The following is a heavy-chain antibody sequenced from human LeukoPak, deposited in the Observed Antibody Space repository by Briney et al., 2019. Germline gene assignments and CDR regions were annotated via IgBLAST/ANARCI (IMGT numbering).Heavy chain of an antibody. Sequence: SVTVSCKASGYTFTSYGISWLRQAPGQGLEWMGWISAYNGNKNYAQKLQGRVTMTTDTSTKTAYTELRSLRTHDTAGDYWARGTAVAGNGDYWGQGTRVTVLS. CDR1: GYTFTSYG. CDR3: ARGTAVAGNGDY. J-gene: IGHJ4*02. CDR2: ISAYNGNK. V-gene: IGHV1-18*01. D-gene: IGHD6-19*01.